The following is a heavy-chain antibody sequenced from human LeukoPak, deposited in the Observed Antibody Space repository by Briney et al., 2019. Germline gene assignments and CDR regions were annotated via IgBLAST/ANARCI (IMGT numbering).Heavy chain of an antibody. J-gene: IGHJ4*02. CDR3: ARGEILLWFGELTL. CDR2: ISYDGDNK. V-gene: IGHV3-30-3*01. D-gene: IGHD3-10*01. CDR1: GFTFSSYA. Sequence: PGGSLRLSCAASGFTFSSYAMHWVRQAPGKGLERVAVISYDGDNKYYADSVKGRFTISRDNSKNTLYLQMNSLRAEDTAVYYCARGEILLWFGELTLWGQGTLVTVSS.